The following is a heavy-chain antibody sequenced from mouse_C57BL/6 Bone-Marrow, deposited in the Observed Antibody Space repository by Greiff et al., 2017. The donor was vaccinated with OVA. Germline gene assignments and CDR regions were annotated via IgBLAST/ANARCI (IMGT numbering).Heavy chain of an antibody. J-gene: IGHJ1*03. CDR1: GFTFSSYG. Sequence: EVHLVESGGDLVKPGGSLKLSCAASGFTFSSYGMSWVRQTPDKRLEWVATISSGGSYTYYPDSVKGRFTISRDNAKNTLYLQMSSLKSEDTAMYYCARPLLRYRLWYFDVWGTGTTVTVSS. CDR3: ARPLLRYRLWYFDV. V-gene: IGHV5-6*01. D-gene: IGHD1-1*01. CDR2: ISSGGSYT.